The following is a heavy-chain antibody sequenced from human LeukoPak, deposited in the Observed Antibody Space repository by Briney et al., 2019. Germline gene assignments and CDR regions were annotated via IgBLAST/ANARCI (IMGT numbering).Heavy chain of an antibody. CDR2: INPEKRDT. V-gene: IGHV1-2*02. CDR1: GYTFTGYA. Sequence: ASVKVSCKAAGYTFTGYAIHWVRQAPGQGLEWMGWINPEKRDTGYAHKFQGRVTMTSDTSISTAYMELSSLRSDDTAVYYCAKKVRGPSRPLDFWGPGTLVTVSS. D-gene: IGHD5-12*01. J-gene: IGHJ4*02. CDR3: AKKVRGPSRPLDF.